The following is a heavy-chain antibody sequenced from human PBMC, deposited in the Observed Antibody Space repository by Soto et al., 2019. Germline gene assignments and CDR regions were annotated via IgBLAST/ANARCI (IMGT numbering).Heavy chain of an antibody. CDR1: GYDFTNYW. V-gene: IGHV5-51*01. CDR3: ARLFNPGSAAGLDY. Sequence: GESLKISCKTSGYDFTNYWIGWVRQMPGKGLEWMGIIYPGDYDTRYSPSFQGQITISADKSISTAYLQWSSLKASDTAMYYCARLFNPGSAAGLDYWGQGILVTVSS. D-gene: IGHD6-13*01. CDR2: IYPGDYDT. J-gene: IGHJ4*02.